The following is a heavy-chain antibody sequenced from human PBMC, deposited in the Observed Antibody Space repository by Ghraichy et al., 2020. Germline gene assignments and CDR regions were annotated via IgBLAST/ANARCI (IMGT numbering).Heavy chain of an antibody. CDR2: INHSGST. CDR3: ARLRGIAAPP. D-gene: IGHD6-13*01. CDR1: GGSFSGYY. J-gene: IGHJ5*02. Sequence: SETLSLTCAVYGGSFSGYYWSWIRQPPGKGLEWIGEINHSGSTNYNPSLKSRVTISVDTSKNQFSLKLSSVTAADTAVYYCARLRGIAAPPWGQGTLVTVSS. V-gene: IGHV4-34*01.